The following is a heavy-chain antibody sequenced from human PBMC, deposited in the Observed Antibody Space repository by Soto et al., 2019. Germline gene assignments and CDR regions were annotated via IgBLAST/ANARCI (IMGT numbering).Heavy chain of an antibody. V-gene: IGHV4-30-2*01. CDR2: IYLSGST. Sequence: QLQLQESGSGLVKPSQTLSLTCTVSGDSFSSGLYSWTWIRQPPGRGLERLGYIYLSGSTSYNPSLKSRVTISIDRSKNQFSLKLSSVTAADTAVYYCARTAAAIYYFDYWGQGTLVTVSS. CDR3: ARTAAAIYYFDY. CDR1: GDSFSSGLYS. D-gene: IGHD2-2*01. J-gene: IGHJ4*02.